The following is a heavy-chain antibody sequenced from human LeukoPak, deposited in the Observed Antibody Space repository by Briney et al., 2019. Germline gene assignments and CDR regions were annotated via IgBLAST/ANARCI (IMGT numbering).Heavy chain of an antibody. CDR2: ISGSGGST. CDR1: GFTFSSYA. V-gene: IGHV3-23*01. J-gene: IGHJ4*02. CDR3: AIARLLWFGEFTEPFDY. Sequence: GGSLRLSCAASGFTFSSYAMSWVRQAPGKGLEWVSAISGSGGSTYYADSVKGRFTISRDNSKNTLYLQMNSLRAEDTAVYYCAIARLLWFGEFTEPFDYWGQGTLVTVSS. D-gene: IGHD3-10*01.